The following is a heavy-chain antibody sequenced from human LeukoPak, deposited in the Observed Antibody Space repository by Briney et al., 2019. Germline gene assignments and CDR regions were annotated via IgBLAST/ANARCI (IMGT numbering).Heavy chain of an antibody. D-gene: IGHD6-13*01. CDR1: GLTFSGSA. CDR3: TTSSSWYNEGFDY. J-gene: IGHJ4*02. Sequence: GGSLRLSCAASGLTFSGSAMHWVRQASGKGLEWVGRIRSKANSYATAYAASVKGRFTISRDDSKNTAYLQMNSLKTEDTAVYYCTTSSSWYNEGFDYWGQGTLVTVSS. V-gene: IGHV3-73*01. CDR2: IRSKANSYAT.